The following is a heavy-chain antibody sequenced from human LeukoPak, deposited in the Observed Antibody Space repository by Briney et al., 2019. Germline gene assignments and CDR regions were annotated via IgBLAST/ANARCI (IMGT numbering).Heavy chain of an antibody. CDR3: ARASYSSGWQFYYYYGMDV. V-gene: IGHV1-2*06. Sequence: ASVKVSCKASGYTFTSYGISWVRQAPGQGLEWMGRINPNSGGTNYAQKFQGRVTMTRDTSISTAYMELSRLRSDDTAVYYCARASYSSGWQFYYYYGMDVWGQGTTVTVSS. J-gene: IGHJ6*02. CDR2: INPNSGGT. D-gene: IGHD6-19*01. CDR1: GYTFTSYG.